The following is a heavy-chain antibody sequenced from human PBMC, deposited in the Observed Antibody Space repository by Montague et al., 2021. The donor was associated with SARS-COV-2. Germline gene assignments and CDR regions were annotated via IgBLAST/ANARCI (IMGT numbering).Heavy chain of an antibody. CDR3: ARGGYYDYAFDI. CDR2: IYYSGST. Sequence: SETLFLTCTVSGGSISSYYWCWIRQPPGKGLEWIGYIYYSGSTNYNPSLKSRVTISVDTSKKQFSLVLSSVTAADTAGYYCARGGYYDYAFDIWGQGTMVTVSS. CDR1: GGSISSYY. J-gene: IGHJ3*02. D-gene: IGHD3-22*01. V-gene: IGHV4-59*01.